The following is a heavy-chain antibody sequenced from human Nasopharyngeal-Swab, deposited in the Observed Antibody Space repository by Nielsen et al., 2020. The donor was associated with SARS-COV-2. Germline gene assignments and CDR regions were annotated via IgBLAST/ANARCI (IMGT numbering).Heavy chain of an antibody. CDR3: ARVSSKRFTFDY. J-gene: IGHJ4*02. D-gene: IGHD3-16*01. Sequence: VCQAAGKGLEWVGLISYDGANKHYADSVKGRISISRNNSNNTLYLEMNTLRPEDTAIYYCARVSSKRFTFDYWGQGALVTVSS. CDR2: ISYDGANK. V-gene: IGHV3-30-3*01.